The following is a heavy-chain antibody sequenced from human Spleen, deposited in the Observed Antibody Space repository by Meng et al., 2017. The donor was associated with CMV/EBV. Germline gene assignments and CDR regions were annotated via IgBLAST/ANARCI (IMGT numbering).Heavy chain of an antibody. CDR3: ARDYGAETGTGK. D-gene: IGHD6-19*01. CDR1: GFSLSNYG. J-gene: IGHJ4*02. Sequence: GGSLRLSCSASGFSLSNYGMNWVRQAPGKGLEWVAAIISSGSFVYYGDSVKGRFTISRDNTKNSLYLQMDSLRAEDTAVYYCARDYGAETGTGKWGQGTLVTVSS. CDR2: IISSGSFV. V-gene: IGHV3-21*01.